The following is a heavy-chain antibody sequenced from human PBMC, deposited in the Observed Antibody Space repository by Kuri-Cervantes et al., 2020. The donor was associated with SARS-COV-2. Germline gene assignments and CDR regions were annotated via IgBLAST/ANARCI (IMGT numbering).Heavy chain of an antibody. V-gene: IGHV3-13*01. CDR3: STFPTVVGYYYNAVDV. Sequence: GGSLRLSCAASGFTFSSYDMHWVRQATGKGLEWVSAIGTAGDTYYPGSVKGRFTISRENAKNSLYLQMNSLRAEDTAVYYCSTFPTVVGYYYNAVDVWGQGTTVTVSS. CDR2: IGTAGDT. D-gene: IGHD4-23*01. J-gene: IGHJ6*02. CDR1: GFTFSSYD.